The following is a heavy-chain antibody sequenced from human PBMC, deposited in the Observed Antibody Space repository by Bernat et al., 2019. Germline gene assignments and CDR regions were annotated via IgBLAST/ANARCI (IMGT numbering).Heavy chain of an antibody. V-gene: IGHV3-48*02. D-gene: IGHD3-10*01. Sequence: EVQLVESGGGLVQPGGSLRLSCAASGFTFSSWSMIWVRQAPGKGLEWVSYISSSSSTIYHADSVKGRFTISRDNAKNSLYLQMNSLRDEDTALYYCARGRYGSGSYSIYYYGMDVWGQGTTVTVSS. CDR2: ISSSSSTI. CDR3: ARGRYGSGSYSIYYYGMDV. CDR1: GFTFSSWS. J-gene: IGHJ6*02.